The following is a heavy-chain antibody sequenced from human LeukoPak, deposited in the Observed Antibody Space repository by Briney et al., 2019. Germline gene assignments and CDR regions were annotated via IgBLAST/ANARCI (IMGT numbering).Heavy chain of an antibody. CDR2: VDPSDCYT. CDR3: ARHVEYCSSTSCYRHNAFDI. CDR1: GYSFTSCW. D-gene: IGHD2-2*01. Sequence: GECLMSSCKGSGYSFTSCWISCVRRMAGEGRVWMVSVDPSDCYTNYSASFQGHVTISADKSISTAYLQWSSLKASDTAMYYCARHVEYCSSTSCYRHNAFDIWGQGTMVTVSS. V-gene: IGHV5-10-1*01. J-gene: IGHJ3*02.